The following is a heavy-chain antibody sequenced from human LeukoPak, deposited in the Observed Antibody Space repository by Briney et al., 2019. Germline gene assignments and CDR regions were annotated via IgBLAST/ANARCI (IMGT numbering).Heavy chain of an antibody. D-gene: IGHD1-26*01. V-gene: IGHV1-69*13. Sequence: VASVKVSCKASGGTFSSYAVSWVRQAPGQGLEWMGGIIPIFGTANYAQKFQGRVTITADESTSTAYMELSSLRSEDTAVYYCARERVSGSYLRYYFDYWGQGTLVTVSS. J-gene: IGHJ4*02. CDR3: ARERVSGSYLRYYFDY. CDR1: GGTFSSYA. CDR2: IIPIFGTA.